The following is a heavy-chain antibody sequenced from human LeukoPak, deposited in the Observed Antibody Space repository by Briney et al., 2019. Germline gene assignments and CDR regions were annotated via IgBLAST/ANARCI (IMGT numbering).Heavy chain of an antibody. CDR1: GGSISSYY. CDR2: IYYSGST. CDR3: ARVGDFWSGQELDY. V-gene: IGHV4-59*01. D-gene: IGHD3-3*01. Sequence: PSETLSLTCTVSGGSISSYYWSWIRQPPGKGLEWIGYIYYSGSTNCNPSLKSRVTISVDTSKNQFSLKLSSVTAADTAVYYCARVGDFWSGQELDYWGQGTLVTVSS. J-gene: IGHJ4*02.